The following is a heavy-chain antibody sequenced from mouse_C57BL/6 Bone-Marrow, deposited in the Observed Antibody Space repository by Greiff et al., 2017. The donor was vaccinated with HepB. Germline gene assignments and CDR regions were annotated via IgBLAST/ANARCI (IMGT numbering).Heavy chain of an antibody. CDR3: RRFAYHYVRSYGY. D-gene: IGHD1-1*01. J-gene: IGHJ2*01. CDR1: GYTFTDYE. V-gene: IGHV1-15*01. CDR2: IDPETGGT. Sequence: QVQLQQSGAELVRPGASVTLSCKTSGYTFTDYEMHWVKQTPVHGLEWIGAIDPETGGTAYNQKFKGKAILTADKSSSTAYMELRSLTSEDSAVYYCRRFAYHYVRSYGYWGQCTTVTASS.